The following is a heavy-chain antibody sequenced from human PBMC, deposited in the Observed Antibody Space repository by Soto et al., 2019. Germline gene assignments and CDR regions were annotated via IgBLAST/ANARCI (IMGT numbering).Heavy chain of an antibody. Sequence: EVHLLESGGGLVQPGGSLRLSCAASGFTFSTYAMSWVRQAPGKGLEWVSGISGSGGGTYYADSVKGRFTISRDNSKNTLYLQMNSLRVEDTAAYYCAKNSDDSCYSSCDYWGQGTLVIVSS. CDR2: ISGSGGGT. CDR3: AKNSDDSCYSSCDY. CDR1: GFTFSTYA. V-gene: IGHV3-23*01. J-gene: IGHJ4*02. D-gene: IGHD2-15*01.